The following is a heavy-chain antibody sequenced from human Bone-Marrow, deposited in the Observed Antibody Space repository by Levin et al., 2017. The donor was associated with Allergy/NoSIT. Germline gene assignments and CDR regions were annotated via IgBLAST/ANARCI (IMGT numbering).Heavy chain of an antibody. D-gene: IGHD5-18*01. V-gene: IGHV4-30-2*01. CDR1: GGSISSGGYS. CDR3: ARVAGYSFGYYFDH. J-gene: IGHJ4*02. Sequence: SQTLSLTCAVSGGSISSGGYSWSWIRQPPGKGLEWIGNIYLSGSTDDNPSLKSRVTISVDRSKNQFSLKLSSVTAADTAVYYCARVAGYSFGYYFDHWGQGTLVTVSS. CDR2: IYLSGST.